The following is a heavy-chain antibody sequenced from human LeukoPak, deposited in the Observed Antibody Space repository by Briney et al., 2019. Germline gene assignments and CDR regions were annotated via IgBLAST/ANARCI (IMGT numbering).Heavy chain of an antibody. D-gene: IGHD5-18*01. Sequence: GGSLRLSCAASGFTFSSYAMGWVRQAPGKGLEWVSAISGSGGSTYYADSVKGRFTISKDNSKNTLYLQMNSLRAEDTAVYYCAKDPRTTAMVTETDYGGQGTLVTVSS. CDR2: ISGSGGST. V-gene: IGHV3-23*01. CDR1: GFTFSSYA. CDR3: AKDPRTTAMVTETDY. J-gene: IGHJ4*02.